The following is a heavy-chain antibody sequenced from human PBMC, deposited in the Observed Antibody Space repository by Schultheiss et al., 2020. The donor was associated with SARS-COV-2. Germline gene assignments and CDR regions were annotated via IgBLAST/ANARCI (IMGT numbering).Heavy chain of an antibody. CDR3: ARDKRRDYDSSGYYYY. Sequence: SETLSLTCTVSGGSISRSGYYWGWIRQPPGKGLEWIGSMFYTDNTYYNPPLKSRVTISADTSKNQFSLNLSSVTATDTAVYYCARDKRRDYDSSGYYYYWGQGTLVTVSS. D-gene: IGHD3-22*01. J-gene: IGHJ4*02. CDR1: GGSISRSGYY. CDR2: MFYTDNT. V-gene: IGHV4-39*02.